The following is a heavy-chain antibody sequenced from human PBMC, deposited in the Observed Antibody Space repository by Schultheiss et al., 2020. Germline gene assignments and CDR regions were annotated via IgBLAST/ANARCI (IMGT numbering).Heavy chain of an antibody. J-gene: IGHJ4*02. V-gene: IGHV4-39*01. CDR3: ARVDFYGDYEDY. D-gene: IGHD4-17*01. CDR1: GGSISSYY. CDR2: IYYSGST. Sequence: SETMSLTCTVSGGSISSYYWGWIRQPPGKGLEWIGSIYYSGSTYYNPSLKSRVTISVDTSKNQFSLKLSSVTAADTAVYYCARVDFYGDYEDYWGKGTLVTVSS.